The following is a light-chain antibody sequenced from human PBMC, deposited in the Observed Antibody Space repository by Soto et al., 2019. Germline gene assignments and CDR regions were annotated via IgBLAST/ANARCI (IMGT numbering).Light chain of an antibody. CDR2: NNL. CDR3: QSFDSSLRAYV. Sequence: QSVLTQPPSVSGAPGQRVTISCTGSSSNFGAGYEVHWYKQLPGTAPTLVIFNNLNRPSGVPERFSGSKSGTSASLDISGLQAEDEADYYCQSFDSSLRAYVFGSGTKVTVL. J-gene: IGLJ1*01. V-gene: IGLV1-40*01. CDR1: SSNFGAGYE.